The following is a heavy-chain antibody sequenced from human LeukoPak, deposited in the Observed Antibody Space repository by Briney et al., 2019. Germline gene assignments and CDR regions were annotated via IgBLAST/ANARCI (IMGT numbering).Heavy chain of an antibody. CDR1: GFTFSSYW. D-gene: IGHD3-22*01. CDR3: ARGGRGSAAVVAPRSFDI. CDR2: TYTGGNS. J-gene: IGHJ3*02. V-gene: IGHV3-53*01. Sequence: PGGSLRLSCAASGFTFSSYWMHWVRQAPGKGLEWVSVTYTGGNSYYADSVKGRFIISRDISKNTLYLQMNSLRAEDSALYYCARGGRGSAAVVAPRSFDIWGQGTMVTVSS.